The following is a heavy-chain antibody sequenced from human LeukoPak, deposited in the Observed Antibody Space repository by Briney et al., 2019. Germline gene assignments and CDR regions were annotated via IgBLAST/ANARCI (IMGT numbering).Heavy chain of an antibody. J-gene: IGHJ4*02. Sequence: GGSLRLSCAASGFTFSSYAMSWVRQAPGKGLEWVSAISGSGGSTYYADSVKGRFTISRDNSKNTLYLQMNSLRAEDTAVYYCASDGSSGYDLGYWGQGTLVTVSS. CDR1: GFTFSSYA. D-gene: IGHD5-12*01. V-gene: IGHV3-23*01. CDR2: ISGSGGST. CDR3: ASDGSSGYDLGY.